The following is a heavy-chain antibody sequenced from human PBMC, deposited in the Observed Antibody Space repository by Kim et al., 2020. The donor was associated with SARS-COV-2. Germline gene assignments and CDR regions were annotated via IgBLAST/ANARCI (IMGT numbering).Heavy chain of an antibody. J-gene: IGHJ4*02. V-gene: IGHV4-59*13. CDR3: AGWRGHGDYVRYFDY. CDR2: IYYSGST. CDR1: GGSISSYY. Sequence: SETLSLTCTVSGGSISSYYWSWIRQPPGKGLEWIGYIYYSGSTNYNPSLKSRVTISVDTSKNQFSLKLSSVTAADTAVYYCAGWRGHGDYVRYFDYWGQGTLVTVSS. D-gene: IGHD4-17*01.